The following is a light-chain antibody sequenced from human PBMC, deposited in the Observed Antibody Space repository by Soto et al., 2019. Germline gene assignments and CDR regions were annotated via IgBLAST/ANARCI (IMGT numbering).Light chain of an antibody. CDR3: QQYSSYWYT. CDR1: QRISSW. Sequence: DIQMTQSPSTLSASVGDRVTITCRASQRISSWLAWYQQKPGKAPKLLIYKASSLESGVPSRYGGSGPGTEFTPTISSLQPDDRATYDGQQYSSYWYTFGQGTKLQIK. J-gene: IGKJ2*01. CDR2: KAS. V-gene: IGKV1-5*03.